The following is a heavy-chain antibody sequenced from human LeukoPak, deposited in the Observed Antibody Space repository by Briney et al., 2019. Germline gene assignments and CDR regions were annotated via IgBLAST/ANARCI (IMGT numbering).Heavy chain of an antibody. CDR1: GYTFTGYY. V-gene: IGHV1-2*02. D-gene: IGHD6-13*01. Sequence: ASVKVSCKASGYTFTGYYMHWVRQAPGQGLEWMGWINPNSGGTNYAQKFQGRVTMTRDTSISTAYMELSRLRSDDTAVYYCAREGGDSSSWYGVDIWGQGTMVTVSS. CDR3: AREGGDSSSWYGVDI. CDR2: INPNSGGT. J-gene: IGHJ3*02.